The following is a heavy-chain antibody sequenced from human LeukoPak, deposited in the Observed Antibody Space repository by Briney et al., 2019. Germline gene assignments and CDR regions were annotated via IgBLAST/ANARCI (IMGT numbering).Heavy chain of an antibody. CDR3: AHPPPVTV. V-gene: IGHV3-30*02. J-gene: IGHJ4*02. CDR2: IRYDGSNE. Sequence: PGGSLRLSCAASGFTFSSYGMHWVRQAPGKGLEWVSFIRYDGSNEYYADSVRGRFTISRDNSKNTLYLQMNSLRAEDTAVYYCAHPPPVTVRGQGTLVTASS. CDR1: GFTFSSYG. D-gene: IGHD4-17*01.